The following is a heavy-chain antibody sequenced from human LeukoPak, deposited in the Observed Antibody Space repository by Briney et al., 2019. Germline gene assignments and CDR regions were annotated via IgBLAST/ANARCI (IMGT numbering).Heavy chain of an antibody. Sequence: GRSLRLSCAASGFTFDDYAMHWVRQAPGKGLEWVSGISWNSGSIGYADSVKGRFTISRDNAKNSLYLQMNSLRAEDMALYYCAKGRFLEWLPNNWFDPWGQGTLVTVPS. V-gene: IGHV3-9*03. CDR2: ISWNSGSI. CDR3: AKGRFLEWLPNNWFDP. CDR1: GFTFDDYA. J-gene: IGHJ5*02. D-gene: IGHD3-3*01.